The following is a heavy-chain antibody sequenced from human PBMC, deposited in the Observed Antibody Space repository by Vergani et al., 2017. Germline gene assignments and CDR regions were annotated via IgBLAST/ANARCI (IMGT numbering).Heavy chain of an antibody. V-gene: IGHV3-23*01. CDR3: AKDIKIVVVPAAASGY. CDR1: GFTFSSYA. D-gene: IGHD2-2*01. J-gene: IGHJ4*02. CDR2: ISGSGGST. Sequence: EVQLLESGGGLVQPGGSLRLSCAASGFTFSSYAMSWVRQAPGKGLEWVSAISGSGGSTYYADSVKGRFTISRDNSKNTLYLQMNSLRAEDTAVYYWAKDIKIVVVPAAASGYWGQGTLVTVSS.